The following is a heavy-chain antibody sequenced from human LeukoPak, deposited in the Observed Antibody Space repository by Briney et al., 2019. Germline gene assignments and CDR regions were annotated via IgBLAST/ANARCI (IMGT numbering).Heavy chain of an antibody. CDR3: ARVMRWLQHFDY. J-gene: IGHJ4*02. D-gene: IGHD5-24*01. V-gene: IGHV4-38-2*02. CDR1: GYSISSGYY. CDR2: IYHSGST. Sequence: SETLSLTCTVSGYSISSGYYWGWLRPPPGKGLEWIGSIYHSGSTYYNPSLKSRVTISVDTSKNQFSLKLSSVTAADTAVYYCARVMRWLQHFDYWGQGTLVTVSS.